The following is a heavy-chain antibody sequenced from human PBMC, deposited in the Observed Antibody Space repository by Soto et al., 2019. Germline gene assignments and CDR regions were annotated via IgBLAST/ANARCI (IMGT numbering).Heavy chain of an antibody. V-gene: IGHV3-30-3*01. D-gene: IGHD1-26*01. J-gene: IGHJ4*02. CDR2: ISYDGSNK. CDR1: GFTFSSYA. Sequence: PGGSLRLSCAASGFTFSSYAMHWVRQAPGKGLEWVAVISYDGSNKYYADSVKGRFTISRDNSKNTLYLQMNSLRAEDTAVYYCASGVGGISYYFDYWGQGTLVTVSS. CDR3: ASGVGGISYYFDY.